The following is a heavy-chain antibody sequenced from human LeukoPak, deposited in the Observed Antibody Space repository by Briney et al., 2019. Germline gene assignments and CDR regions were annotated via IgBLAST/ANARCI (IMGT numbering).Heavy chain of an antibody. J-gene: IGHJ4*02. CDR1: GYTFTSYG. V-gene: IGHV1-69*04. CDR2: IIPILGIA. CDR3: ARALVEAAHFDY. Sequence: SVKVSCKASGYTFTSYGISWVRQAPGQGLEWMGRIIPILGIANYAQKFQGRVTITADKSTSTAYMELSSLRSEDTAVYYCARALVEAAHFDYWGQGTLVTVSS.